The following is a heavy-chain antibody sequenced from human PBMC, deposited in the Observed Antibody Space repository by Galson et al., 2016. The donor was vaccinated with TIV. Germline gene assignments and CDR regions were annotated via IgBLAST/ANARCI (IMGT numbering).Heavy chain of an antibody. CDR3: ARLVSRSWYADWFDP. Sequence: SVKVSCKASGYTFTNDRIHWVRQVSGQGPEWVGWMNPDNAKTGFAQKFQGRVAMTRNTSVSTVYMELSMLTSEDTAVYYCARLVSRSWYADWFDPWGQGTLVTVSS. V-gene: IGHV1-8*01. J-gene: IGHJ5*02. D-gene: IGHD6-13*01. CDR1: GYTFTNDR. CDR2: MNPDNAKT.